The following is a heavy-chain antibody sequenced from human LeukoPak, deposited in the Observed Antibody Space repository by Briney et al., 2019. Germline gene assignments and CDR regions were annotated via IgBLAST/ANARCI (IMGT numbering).Heavy chain of an antibody. V-gene: IGHV3-7*01. CDR3: ARDLAGPPQEAFDI. CDR2: IKKDGSER. CDR1: GFTFSSYW. J-gene: IGHJ3*02. Sequence: GGSLRLSCAASGFTFSSYWMNWVRQAPGKGLEWVANIKKDGSERYYVDSVKGRFTISRDNTKKSMYLQMNTLRAEDTAVYYCARDLAGPPQEAFDIWGQGTMVTVSS.